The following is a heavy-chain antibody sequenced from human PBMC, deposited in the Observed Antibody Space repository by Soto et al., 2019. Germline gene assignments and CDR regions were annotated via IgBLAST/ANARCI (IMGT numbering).Heavy chain of an antibody. D-gene: IGHD4-4*01. J-gene: IGHJ4*02. CDR2: IYYSGST. CDR3: ARDRRPQVTVNFDH. Sequence: PSETLSLTCPVSGCSISSYYWSWIRQPPGKGLEWIGYIYYSGSTNYNPSVKGRLTISRDNSKNTLYLQMSSLRAEDTAFYYCARDRRPQVTVNFDHWGQGTPVTVSS. V-gene: IGHV4-59*01. CDR1: GCSISSYY.